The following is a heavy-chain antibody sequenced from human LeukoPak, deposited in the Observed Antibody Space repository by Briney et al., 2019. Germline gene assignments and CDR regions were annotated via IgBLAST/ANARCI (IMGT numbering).Heavy chain of an antibody. Sequence: GSLRLSCAVSGFTFSSYWMNWVRQAPGKGLEWVANINQNGSDKYYVESVKGRFTISRDNAKNSLYLQMSGLRDEDTAVYYCARGAGWPNWGQGTLVTVSS. CDR1: GFTFSSYW. D-gene: IGHD6-19*01. CDR2: INQNGSDK. CDR3: ARGAGWPN. J-gene: IGHJ4*02. V-gene: IGHV3-7*01.